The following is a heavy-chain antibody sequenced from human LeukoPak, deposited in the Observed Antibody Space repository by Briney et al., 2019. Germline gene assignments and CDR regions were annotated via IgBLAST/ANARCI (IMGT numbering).Heavy chain of an antibody. D-gene: IGHD2-2*01. CDR2: IKQDGSEK. CDR3: ARRSLGYCSSTSCSPPLDY. J-gene: IGHJ4*02. V-gene: IGHV3-7*01. Sequence: GGSLRLSCAASGFTFSSYWMSWVRQAPGKGLEWVANIKQDGSEKYYVDSVKGRFTISRDNAKNSLYLQMNSLRAEDTAVYYCARRSLGYCSSTSCSPPLDYWGQGTLVTVSS. CDR1: GFTFSSYW.